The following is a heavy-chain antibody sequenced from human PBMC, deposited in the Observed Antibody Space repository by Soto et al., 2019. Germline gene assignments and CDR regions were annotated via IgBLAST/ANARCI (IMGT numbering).Heavy chain of an antibody. J-gene: IGHJ6*02. V-gene: IGHV3-23*01. D-gene: IGHD2-15*01. CDR1: GFAFNFYA. Sequence: VGSLRLSCAASGFAFNFYAMSWVRQAPGKGLEWVATIRVGGDQSFFADSVKGRFTLSRDNSKSTLHLQMNSLRVEDTAIYYCALIKTSLGGYTNEADWGQGTAVTVSS. CDR3: ALIKTSLGGYTNEAD. CDR2: IRVGGDQS.